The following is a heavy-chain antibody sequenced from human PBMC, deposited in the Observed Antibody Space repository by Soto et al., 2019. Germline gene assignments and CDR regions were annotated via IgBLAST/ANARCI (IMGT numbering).Heavy chain of an antibody. CDR2: IYYSGST. CDR3: ARRTVTTESFDP. CDR1: GGSISSYY. V-gene: IGHV4-59*08. D-gene: IGHD4-17*01. Sequence: SETLSLTCTVSGGSISSYYWSWIRQPPGKGLEWIGYIYYSGSTNYNPSLKSRVTISVDTSKNQFSLKLSSVTAADTAVYYCARRTVTTESFDPWGQGTLVTVSS. J-gene: IGHJ5*02.